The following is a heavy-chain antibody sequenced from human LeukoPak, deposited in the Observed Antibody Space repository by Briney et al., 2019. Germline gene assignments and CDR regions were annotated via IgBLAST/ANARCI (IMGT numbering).Heavy chain of an antibody. CDR3: ARDSSSSFDY. J-gene: IGHJ4*02. CDR2: ISAYNGNT. Sequence: GASVKVSCKASGYTFISYGISWVRQAPGQGLEWMGWISAYNGNTYYAQKLQGRATMTTDTSTSTAYMELRSLRSDDTAVYYCARDSSSSFDYWGQGTLVTVSS. CDR1: GYTFISYG. D-gene: IGHD6-13*01. V-gene: IGHV1-18*01.